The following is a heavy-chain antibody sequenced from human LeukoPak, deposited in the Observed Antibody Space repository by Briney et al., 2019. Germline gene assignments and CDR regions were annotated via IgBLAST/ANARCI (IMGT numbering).Heavy chain of an antibody. D-gene: IGHD3-22*01. J-gene: IGHJ4*02. CDR3: ATRSAYYYDSSGYDY. V-gene: IGHV4-4*07. CDR2: IYTSGST. CDR1: GGSNSSYY. Sequence: SETLSLXCTVSGGSNSSYYWSWIRQPAGKGLESIGRIYTSGSTNYNPSLKSRVTMSVDTSKNQFSLKLSSVTAADTAVYYCATRSAYYYDSSGYDYWGQGTLVTVSS.